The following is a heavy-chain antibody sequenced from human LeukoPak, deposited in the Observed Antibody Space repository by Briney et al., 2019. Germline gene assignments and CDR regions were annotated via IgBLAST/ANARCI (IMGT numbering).Heavy chain of an antibody. D-gene: IGHD1-26*01. J-gene: IGHJ5*02. CDR2: IYYSGST. CDR1: GGSISSSSYY. Sequence: PSETLSLTCTVSGGSISSSSYYWGWIRQPPGKGLEWIGSIYYSGSTYYNPSLKSRVTISVDTSKNQFSLKLSSVTAADTAVYYCARETYSGSYYDWFDPWGQGTLVTVSS. CDR3: ARETYSGSYYDWFDP. V-gene: IGHV4-39*07.